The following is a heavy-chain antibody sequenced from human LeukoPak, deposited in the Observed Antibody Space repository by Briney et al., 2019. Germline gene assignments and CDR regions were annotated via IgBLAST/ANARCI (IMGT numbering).Heavy chain of an antibody. Sequence: GGSLRLSCAASGFTFSSYAMHWVRQAPGKGLEYVSAISSNGGSTYYANSVKGRFTISRDNSKNTLYLQMGSLRAEDMAVYYCARGQYRGTTVVTPGPFDIWGQGTMVTVSS. J-gene: IGHJ3*02. CDR2: ISSNGGST. CDR1: GFTFSSYA. V-gene: IGHV3-64*01. D-gene: IGHD4-23*01. CDR3: ARGQYRGTTVVTPGPFDI.